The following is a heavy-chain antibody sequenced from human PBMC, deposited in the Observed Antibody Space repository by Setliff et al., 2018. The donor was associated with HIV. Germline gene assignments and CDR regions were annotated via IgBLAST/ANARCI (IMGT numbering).Heavy chain of an antibody. CDR1: GFTFSHYG. V-gene: IGHV3-30*02. CDR2: IASDVSKT. Sequence: GGSLRLSCVVSGFTFSHYGMHWVRQAPGKGLEWVTFIASDVSKTHIADSVKGRFTISRDNSKNMLYLQMNSLSADDTAVYYCAKDRRDQLPPRGMDVWGQGTTVTVSS. D-gene: IGHD2-2*01. CDR3: AKDRRDQLPPRGMDV. J-gene: IGHJ6*02.